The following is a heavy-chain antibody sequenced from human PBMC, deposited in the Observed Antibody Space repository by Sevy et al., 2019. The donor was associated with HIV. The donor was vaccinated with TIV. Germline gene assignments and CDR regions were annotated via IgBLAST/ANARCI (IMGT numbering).Heavy chain of an antibody. Sequence: SESLSLTCTVSGDSISSSNYYWNWIRQPPGEGLEWIGRIYTSGSTNYNPSLKSRVTISVDTSKNQFSLKLRSVTAADTAVYYCARDILVAGQWRNFDYWGQGTLVTVSS. D-gene: IGHD6-19*01. V-gene: IGHV4-61*02. CDR3: ARDILVAGQWRNFDY. CDR1: GDSISSSNYY. CDR2: IYTSGST. J-gene: IGHJ4*02.